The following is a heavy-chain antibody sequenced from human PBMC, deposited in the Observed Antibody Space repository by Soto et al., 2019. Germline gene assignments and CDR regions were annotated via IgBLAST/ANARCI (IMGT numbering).Heavy chain of an antibody. CDR1: GYTFTTHG. CDR3: ARDHGYCRSGTCYREWFDP. CDR2: VSGDNGNT. V-gene: IGHV1-18*01. D-gene: IGHD2-15*01. Sequence: QVQLVQSGAEVKKPGASVKVSCKASGYTFTTHGILWVRQAPGQGLEWMGWVSGDNGNTNYARRLQGRATMTTDASTNTAYMTLRSQRSDDTAVYDGARDHGYCRSGTCYREWFDPWGQGTLVTVSS. J-gene: IGHJ5*02.